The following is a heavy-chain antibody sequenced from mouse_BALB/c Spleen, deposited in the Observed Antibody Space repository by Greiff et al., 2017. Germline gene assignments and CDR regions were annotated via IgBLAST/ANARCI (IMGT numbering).Heavy chain of an antibody. J-gene: IGHJ1*01. D-gene: IGHD1-1*01. V-gene: IGHV1-55*01. CDR3: ARKRYYGSYWYFDV. Sequence: QVQLQQPGAELVKPGTSVKLSCKASGYNFTSYWINWVKLRPGQGLEWIGDIYPGSGSTNYNEKFKSKATLTVDTSSSTAYMQLSSLASEDSALYYCARKRYYGSYWYFDVWGAGTTVTVSS. CDR2: IYPGSGST. CDR1: GYNFTSYW.